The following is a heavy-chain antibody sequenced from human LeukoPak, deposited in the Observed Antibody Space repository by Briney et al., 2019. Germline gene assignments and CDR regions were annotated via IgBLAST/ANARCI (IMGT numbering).Heavy chain of an antibody. Sequence: PGGSLRLSCADSGFSFSSYAMSWVRQAPGKGLEWVSAISGSGGSTYYTDSVKGRFTISRDDSKNTLFLQMDILRAEDTAIYFCAKGGGGSCWTPFDYWGQGTLVSVSS. CDR3: AKGGGGSCWTPFDY. D-gene: IGHD3/OR15-3a*01. CDR1: GFSFSSYA. V-gene: IGHV3-23*01. CDR2: ISGSGGST. J-gene: IGHJ4*02.